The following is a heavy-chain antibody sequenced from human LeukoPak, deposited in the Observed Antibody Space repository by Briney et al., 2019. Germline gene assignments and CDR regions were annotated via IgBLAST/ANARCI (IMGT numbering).Heavy chain of an antibody. CDR1: GFTFSDYY. CDR3: ARGQLYSYGTIVDY. CDR2: ISSSGSNI. Sequence: GGSLRLSCAASGFTFSDYYMSWIRQAPGKGLEWVSYISSSGSNIYYADSVKGRFTISRDNAKNSLYLQMNSLRAEDTAVYYFARGQLYSYGTIVDYWGQGTLVTVSS. D-gene: IGHD5-18*01. V-gene: IGHV3-11*04. J-gene: IGHJ4*02.